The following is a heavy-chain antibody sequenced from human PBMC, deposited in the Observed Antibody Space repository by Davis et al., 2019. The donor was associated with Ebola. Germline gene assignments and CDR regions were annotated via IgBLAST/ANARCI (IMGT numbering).Heavy chain of an antibody. V-gene: IGHV3-7*01. CDR1: GFTFSSYS. CDR2: IKQDGSEK. Sequence: GGSLRLSCAASGFTFSSYSMNWVRQAPGKGLEWVANIKQDGSEKYYVDSVKGRFTISRDNAKNSLYLQMNSLRAEDTAVYYCAAGTTSPWGQGTLVTVSS. CDR3: AAGTTSP. J-gene: IGHJ5*02. D-gene: IGHD1-7*01.